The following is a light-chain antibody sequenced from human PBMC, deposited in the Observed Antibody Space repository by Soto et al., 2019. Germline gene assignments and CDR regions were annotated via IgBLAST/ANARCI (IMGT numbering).Light chain of an antibody. Sequence: EIVLTQSPVTLSVSPGVRATLSCRASQSIGTNLAWYQQRPGQAPRLLIYGASTRATGIPARFSGSGSGTEFTLTISSLQSEDFAVYYCQQSDNWNPITFGQGTRLEIK. J-gene: IGKJ5*01. CDR3: QQSDNWNPIT. CDR2: GAS. CDR1: QSIGTN. V-gene: IGKV3-15*01.